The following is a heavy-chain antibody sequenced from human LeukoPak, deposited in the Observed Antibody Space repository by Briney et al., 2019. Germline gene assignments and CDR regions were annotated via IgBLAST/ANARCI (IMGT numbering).Heavy chain of an antibody. V-gene: IGHV4-59*04. J-gene: IGHJ4*02. Sequence: SETLSLTCTVSGGSVSDYYWSWIRQSPGKGLEWIGTFNPSGNTYYNPSLKSRITISVDTSKNQFSLKLSSVTAADTAVYYCAAEFSAYDPFDSWGQGTLVTVSS. CDR2: FNPSGNT. CDR1: GGSVSDYY. D-gene: IGHD3-3*01. CDR3: AAEFSAYDPFDS.